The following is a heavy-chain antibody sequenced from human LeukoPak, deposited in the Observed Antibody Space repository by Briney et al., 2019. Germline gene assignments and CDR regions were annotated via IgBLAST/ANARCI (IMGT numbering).Heavy chain of an antibody. V-gene: IGHV4-59*01. D-gene: IGHD2-21*02. CDR3: ARGSVVTAVGYFDY. CDR1: GASISSYY. Sequence: SETRSLTRTVAGASISSYYLSWIRQPPGKGLEWIGYIYYSGSTNYNPSLKSRVTISVDTSKNQFSLKLSSVTAADTAVYYCARGSVVTAVGYFDYWGQGTLVTVSS. J-gene: IGHJ4*02. CDR2: IYYSGST.